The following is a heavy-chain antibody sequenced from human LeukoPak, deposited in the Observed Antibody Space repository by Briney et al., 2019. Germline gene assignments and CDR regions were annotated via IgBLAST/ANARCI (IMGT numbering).Heavy chain of an antibody. CDR1: GYTFTSYA. V-gene: IGHV1-3*01. CDR2: INAGNGNT. J-gene: IGHJ6*02. D-gene: IGHD3-10*01. Sequence: ASMKVSCKASGYTFTSYAMHWVRQAPGQRLEWMGWINAGNGNTKYSQKFQGRVTITRDTSASTAYMELSSLRSEDTAVYYCARRHATYYYGSGSGGGYYGMDVWGQGTTVTVSS. CDR3: ARRHATYYYGSGSGGGYYGMDV.